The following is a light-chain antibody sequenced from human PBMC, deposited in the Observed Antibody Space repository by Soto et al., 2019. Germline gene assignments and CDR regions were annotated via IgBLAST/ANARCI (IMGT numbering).Light chain of an antibody. CDR3: QQYNSYSAIT. CDR1: RSDSTW. CDR2: KAS. V-gene: IGKV1-5*03. Sequence: DIQMTQFPSTLSASVGAPVPITCRASRSDSTWLAWYQQIPGGAPKLLIYKASILESGVPSRFSGSGSGTEFTLTITSLQPEDFATYYCQQYNSYSAITFGQGTRLEIK. J-gene: IGKJ5*01.